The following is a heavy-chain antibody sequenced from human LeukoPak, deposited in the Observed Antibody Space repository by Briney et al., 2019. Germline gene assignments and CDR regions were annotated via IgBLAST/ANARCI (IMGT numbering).Heavy chain of an antibody. Sequence: QPGGSLRLSCAASGFTFSSYEMNWVRQAPGKGLEWVSYISSSGSTIYYADSVKGRFTISRDNAKNSLYLQMNSLRAEDTAVYYCARVDSSGWYGEVGVYWGQGTLVTVSS. J-gene: IGHJ4*02. CDR3: ARVDSSGWYGEVGVY. D-gene: IGHD6-19*01. CDR1: GFTFSSYE. V-gene: IGHV3-48*03. CDR2: ISSSGSTI.